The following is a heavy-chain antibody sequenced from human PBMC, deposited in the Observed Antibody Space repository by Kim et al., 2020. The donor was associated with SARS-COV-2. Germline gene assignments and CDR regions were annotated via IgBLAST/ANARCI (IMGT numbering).Heavy chain of an antibody. V-gene: IGHV7-4-1*02. D-gene: IGHD3-9*01. J-gene: IGHJ4*02. Sequence: ASVKVSCKASGYTFTSYAMNWVRQAPGQGLEWMGWINTNTGNPTYAQGFTGRFVFSLDTSVSTAYLQISSLKAEDTAVYYCARADYYDILTGYYIGSDPLRFDYWGQGTLVTVSS. CDR3: ARADYYDILTGYYIGSDPLRFDY. CDR2: INTNTGNP. CDR1: GYTFTSYA.